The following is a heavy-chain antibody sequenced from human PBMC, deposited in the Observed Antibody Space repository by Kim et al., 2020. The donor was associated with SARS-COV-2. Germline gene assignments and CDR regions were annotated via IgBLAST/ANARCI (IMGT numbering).Heavy chain of an antibody. CDR3: ARGVLIAVAGPPRSNWFDP. D-gene: IGHD6-19*01. CDR1: GGSFSGYY. V-gene: IGHV4-34*01. CDR2: INHSGST. Sequence: SETLSLTCAVYGGSFSGYYWSWIRQPPGKGLEWIGEINHSGSTNYNPSLKSRVTISVYTSKNQFSLKLSSVTAADTAVYYCARGVLIAVAGPPRSNWFDPWGQGTLVTVSS. J-gene: IGHJ5*02.